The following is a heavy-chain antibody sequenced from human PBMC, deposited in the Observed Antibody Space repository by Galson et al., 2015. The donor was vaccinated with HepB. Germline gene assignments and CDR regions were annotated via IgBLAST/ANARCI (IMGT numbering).Heavy chain of an antibody. CDR1: DFTIIAYW. Sequence: SLRLSCAASDFTIIAYWMHWVRQAPGKGLVWVSGINTDGSRANYADSVKGRFTISRDNAKNTAYLQMSSLRVEDTAIYYCARPRLRYFDSFDLWGQGILVTVSS. J-gene: IGHJ4*02. CDR2: INTDGSRA. CDR3: ARPRLRYFDSFDL. D-gene: IGHD3-9*01. V-gene: IGHV3-74*01.